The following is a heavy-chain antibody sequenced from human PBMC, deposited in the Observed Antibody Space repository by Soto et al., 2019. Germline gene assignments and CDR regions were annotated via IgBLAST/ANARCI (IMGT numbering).Heavy chain of an antibody. D-gene: IGHD3-10*01. V-gene: IGHV3-30*18. CDR2: ISYDGSNK. CDR3: AKDLGYGSGSYLYYYYGMDV. CDR1: GFTFSSYG. Sequence: GGSLRLSCAASGFTFSSYGMHWVRQAPGKGLEWVAVISYDGSNKYYADSVKGRFTISRDNSKNTLYLQMNSLRAEDTAVYYCAKDLGYGSGSYLYYYYGMDVWGQGTTVTVSS. J-gene: IGHJ6*02.